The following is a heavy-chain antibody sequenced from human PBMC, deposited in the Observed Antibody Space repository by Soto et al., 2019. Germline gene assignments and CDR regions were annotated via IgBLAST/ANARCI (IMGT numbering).Heavy chain of an antibody. CDR2: IYPGDSDT. CDR3: ARHIIYDSSGYTPGFDY. D-gene: IGHD3-22*01. Sequence: LWWMWIIYPGDSDTRYSPSFQGQVTISADKSISTAYLQWSSLKASDTAMYYCARHIIYDSSGYTPGFDYWGQGTLVTVSS. J-gene: IGHJ4*02. V-gene: IGHV5-51*01.